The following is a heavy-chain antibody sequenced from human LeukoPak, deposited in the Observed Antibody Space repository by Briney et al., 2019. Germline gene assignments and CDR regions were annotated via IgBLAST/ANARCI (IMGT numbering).Heavy chain of an antibody. Sequence: GGSLRLSCAASRFTFSSYWMSWVRQAPGKGLEWVANIKQDGSEKYYVDSVKGRFTISRDNAKNSLYLQMNSLRAEDTAVYYCARDLGSSSWFDYWGQGTLVTVSS. CDR1: RFTFSSYW. CDR3: ARDLGSSSWFDY. V-gene: IGHV3-7*01. CDR2: IKQDGSEK. D-gene: IGHD6-13*01. J-gene: IGHJ4*02.